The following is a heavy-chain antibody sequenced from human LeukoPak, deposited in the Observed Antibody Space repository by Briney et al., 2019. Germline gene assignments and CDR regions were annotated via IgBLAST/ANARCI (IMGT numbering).Heavy chain of an antibody. J-gene: IGHJ4*02. CDR3: AKSEIQLWTYRKTGFDY. Sequence: GGSLRLSCAASGFTSSSYAMSWVRQAPGKGLEWVSAISGSGGSTYYADSVKGRFTISRDNSKNTLYLQMNSLRAEDTAVYYCAKSEIQLWTYRKTGFDYWGQGTLVTVSS. CDR2: ISGSGGST. V-gene: IGHV3-23*01. D-gene: IGHD5-18*01. CDR1: GFTSSSYA.